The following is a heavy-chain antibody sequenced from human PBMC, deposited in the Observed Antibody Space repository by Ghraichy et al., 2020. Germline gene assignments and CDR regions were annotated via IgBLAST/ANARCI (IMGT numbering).Heavy chain of an antibody. CDR1: GFTFGDYA. Sequence: GGSLRLSCTASGFTFGDYAMSWFRQAPGKGLEWVGLIRSKAYGGTTEYAASVKGRFTISRDDSKSIAYLQMNSLKTEDTAVYYCTRVRWGRRSDAFDIWGQGTMVNVSS. V-gene: IGHV3-49*03. CDR2: IRSKAYGGTT. CDR3: TRVRWGRRSDAFDI. J-gene: IGHJ3*02. D-gene: IGHD4-23*01.